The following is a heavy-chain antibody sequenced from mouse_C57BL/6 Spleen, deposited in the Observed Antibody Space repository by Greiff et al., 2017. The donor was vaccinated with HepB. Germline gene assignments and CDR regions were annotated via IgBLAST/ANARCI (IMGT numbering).Heavy chain of an antibody. D-gene: IGHD2-5*01. CDR1: GYTFTDYN. CDR2: INPNNGGT. J-gene: IGHJ4*01. CDR3: ARGRYSNYVDAMDY. Sequence: VQLQQSGPELVKPGASVKMSCKASGYTFTDYNMHWVKQSHGKSLEWIGYINPNNGGTSYNQKFKGKATLTVHKSSSTADMELSSLTSEDSAVYYCARGRYSNYVDAMDYWGQGTSVTVSS. V-gene: IGHV1-22*01.